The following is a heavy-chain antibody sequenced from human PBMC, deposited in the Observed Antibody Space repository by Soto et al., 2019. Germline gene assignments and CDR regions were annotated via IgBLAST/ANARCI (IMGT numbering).Heavy chain of an antibody. V-gene: IGHV3-33*01. D-gene: IGHD6-19*01. CDR2: IWFDGTNK. Sequence: LRLSCAPSGFTFSGYGMHWVRQAPGKGLEWVALIWFDGTNKYYADSVKGRFTISRDNSKSTLYLQMNSLRAEDTAVYYCARLYSSGWYFDYWGHGTLVTVSS. CDR1: GFTFSGYG. J-gene: IGHJ4*01. CDR3: ARLYSSGWYFDY.